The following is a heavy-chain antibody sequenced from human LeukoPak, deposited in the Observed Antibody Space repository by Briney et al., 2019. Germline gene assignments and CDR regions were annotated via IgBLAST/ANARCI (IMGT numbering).Heavy chain of an antibody. Sequence: PGGSLRLSCAASGFTFSSYSMNWVRQAPGKGLEWVSSISSSSSYIYYADSVKGRFTISRDNAKNSLYLQMNSLRAEDTAVYYCARDLRRIAAAGTFWFDPWGQGTLVTVSS. V-gene: IGHV3-21*01. CDR2: ISSSSSYI. CDR1: GFTFSSYS. D-gene: IGHD6-13*01. CDR3: ARDLRRIAAAGTFWFDP. J-gene: IGHJ5*02.